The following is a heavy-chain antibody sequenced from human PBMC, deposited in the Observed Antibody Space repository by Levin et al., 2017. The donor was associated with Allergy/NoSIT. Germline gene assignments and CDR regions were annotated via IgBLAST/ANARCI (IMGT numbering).Heavy chain of an antibody. Sequence: GESLKISCAASGFTFSSYGMHWVRQAPGKGLEWVAVISYDGSNKYYADSVKGRFTISRDNSKNTLYLQMNSLRAEDTAVYYCAKVFLGVGTTVTTHAFDIWGQGTMVTVSS. CDR1: GFTFSSYG. CDR3: AKVFLGVGTTVTTHAFDI. V-gene: IGHV3-30*18. CDR2: ISYDGSNK. J-gene: IGHJ3*02. D-gene: IGHD4-17*01.